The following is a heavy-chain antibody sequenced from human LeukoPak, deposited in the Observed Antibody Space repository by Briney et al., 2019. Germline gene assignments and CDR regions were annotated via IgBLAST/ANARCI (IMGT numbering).Heavy chain of an antibody. D-gene: IGHD1-7*01. CDR2: IHPASANT. CDR1: GYTFTEHS. CDR3: ARDLRPANL. Sequence: ASVKVSCKASGYTFTEHSIHWVRQAPGQGLQYMGWIHPASANTVYAQMFHGRVTLTRDTPATTTYMELSGLRSDDTAVYYCARDLRPANLWGQGTLVTVSS. J-gene: IGHJ4*02. V-gene: IGHV1-2*02.